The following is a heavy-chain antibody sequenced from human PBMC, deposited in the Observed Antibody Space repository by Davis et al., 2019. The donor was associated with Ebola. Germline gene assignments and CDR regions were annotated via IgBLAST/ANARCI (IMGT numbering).Heavy chain of an antibody. J-gene: IGHJ3*02. CDR2: INAGNGNT. V-gene: IGHV1-18*01. CDR3: ARGRLLRYYDILTGYFGFDI. Sequence: ASVKVSCKASGYTFTSYALSWVRQAPGQRLEWMGWINAGNGNTKYSQKFQGRVTMTRDTSISTAYMELSKLRSDDTAVYYCARGRLLRYYDILTGYFGFDIWGQGTMVTVSS. D-gene: IGHD3-9*01. CDR1: GYTFTSYA.